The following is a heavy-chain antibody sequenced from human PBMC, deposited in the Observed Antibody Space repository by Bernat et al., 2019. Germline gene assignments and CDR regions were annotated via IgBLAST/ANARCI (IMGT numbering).Heavy chain of an antibody. J-gene: IGHJ6*03. V-gene: IGHV3-74*01. D-gene: IGHD4/OR15-4a*01. CDR3: ARDPGAYYYYMDV. Sequence: EVQLVESGGGLVQPGGSLRLSCAASGFTFSSYWMHWVRQAPGKGLVWVSRINSDGGSTSYADSVKGRFTISRDNAKNTLYLQMNSLRAEDTAVYYCARDPGAYYYYMDVWGKGTTVTVSS. CDR2: INSDGGST. CDR1: GFTFSSYW.